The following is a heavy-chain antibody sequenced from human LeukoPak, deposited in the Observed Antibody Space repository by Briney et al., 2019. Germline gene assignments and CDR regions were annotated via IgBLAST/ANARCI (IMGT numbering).Heavy chain of an antibody. J-gene: IGHJ4*02. CDR2: ISSSSSYI. CDR3: VRSRYCSVGRCYSDY. Sequence: GGSLRLSCAASGFTFSSYSMNWVRQAPGKGLEWVSSISSSSSYIYYADSVKGRFTISRDNAKNSLYLQMNSLRAEDTAVYYCVRSRYCSVGRCYSDYWGQGTLVTVSS. V-gene: IGHV3-21*01. CDR1: GFTFSSYS. D-gene: IGHD2-15*01.